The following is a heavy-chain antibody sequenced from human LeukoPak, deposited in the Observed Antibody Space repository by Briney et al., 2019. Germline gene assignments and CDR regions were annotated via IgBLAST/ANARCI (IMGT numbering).Heavy chain of an antibody. CDR1: GFTVSSNY. Sequence: GGSLRLSCAASGFTVSSNYMSWVRQAPGKGLEWVANIKEDRFEQDYVDSVRGRFTISRDNAQSSLYLQMSSLRAEDTAVYYCARTGSSSSYYSYYYMDVWGKGTTVTVSS. J-gene: IGHJ6*03. CDR2: IKEDRFEQ. CDR3: ARTGSSSSYYSYYYMDV. V-gene: IGHV3-7*01. D-gene: IGHD6-6*01.